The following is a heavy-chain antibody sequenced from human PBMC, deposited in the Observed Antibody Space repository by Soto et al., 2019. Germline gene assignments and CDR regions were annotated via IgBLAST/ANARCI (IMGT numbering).Heavy chain of an antibody. CDR3: ARVQTTVTTGYFDY. CDR1: GGSISSGGYY. CDR2: IYYSGST. J-gene: IGHJ4*02. Sequence: KPSETLSLTCTVSGGSISSGGYYWSWIRQHPGKGLEWIGYIYYSGSTYYNPSLKSRVTISVDTSKNQFSLKLSSVTAADTAVYYCARVQTTVTTGYFDYWGQGTLVTVSS. D-gene: IGHD4-17*01. V-gene: IGHV4-31*03.